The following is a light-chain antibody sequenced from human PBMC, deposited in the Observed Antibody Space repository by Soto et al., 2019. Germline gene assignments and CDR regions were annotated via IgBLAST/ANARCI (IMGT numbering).Light chain of an antibody. CDR1: QSLSRNY. CDR3: QQYSSSVMYT. CDR2: GAF. V-gene: IGKV3-20*01. J-gene: IGKJ2*01. Sequence: EILLTQSPGTLSLSPGERATLSCRASQSLSRNYLAWYQQKPGQAPRLLIYGAFSRATGIPDRFSGGGSGTDFTLTISRLEPEVFAVYYCQQYSSSVMYTFGQGTKLEIK.